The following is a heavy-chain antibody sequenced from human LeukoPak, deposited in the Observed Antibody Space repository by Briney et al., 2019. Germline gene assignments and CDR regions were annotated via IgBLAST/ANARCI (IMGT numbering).Heavy chain of an antibody. D-gene: IGHD3-10*01. Sequence: PGGSLRLSCTASGFTFSSYWMNWVRKAPGKGLERVANIKQDGTEKYYVDSAKGRFTISRDNAKNSLYLQMNSLRAEDTAVYYCARGDLVWFGKSRFDYWGQGSLVTVSS. CDR1: GFTFSSYW. CDR3: ARGDLVWFGKSRFDY. J-gene: IGHJ4*02. V-gene: IGHV3-7*04. CDR2: IKQDGTEK.